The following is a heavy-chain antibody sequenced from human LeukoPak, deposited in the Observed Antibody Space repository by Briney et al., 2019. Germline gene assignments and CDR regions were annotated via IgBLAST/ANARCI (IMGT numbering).Heavy chain of an antibody. CDR1: GGTFSSYA. J-gene: IGHJ5*02. V-gene: IGHV1-69*04. CDR2: IIPILGIA. CDR3: ASEYYYDSSGYFGWLDP. Sequence: SVKVSCKASGGTFSSYAISWVRQAPGQGLEWMGRIIPILGIANYAQKFQGRVTITADKSTSTAYMELSSLRSEDTAVYYCASEYYYDSSGYFGWLDPWGQGTLVTVSS. D-gene: IGHD3-22*01.